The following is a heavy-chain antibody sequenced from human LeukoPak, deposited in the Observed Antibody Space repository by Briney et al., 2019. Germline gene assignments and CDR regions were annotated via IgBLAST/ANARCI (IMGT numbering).Heavy chain of an antibody. CDR2: IYYTGST. J-gene: IGHJ4*02. Sequence: PSETLSLTCTVSGGSISNYYWNWIRQPPGKGLEWIGYIYYTGSTNHDPYLKSRVTMSVDTSKNQFSLKLSSVTAADTAVYYCARDHSSSPANFDYWGQGTLVTVSS. CDR3: ARDHSSSPANFDY. V-gene: IGHV4-59*12. D-gene: IGHD6-6*01. CDR1: GGSISNYY.